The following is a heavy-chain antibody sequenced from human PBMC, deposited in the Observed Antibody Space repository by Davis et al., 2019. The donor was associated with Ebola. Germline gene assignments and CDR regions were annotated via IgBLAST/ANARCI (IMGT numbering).Heavy chain of an antibody. D-gene: IGHD6-13*01. V-gene: IGHV3-53*01. Sequence: PGGSLRLSCTASGFNVSGNYMSWVRQAPGKGLEWVAVLYRGGSTYYADSVKGRFTISRDNSKDTVHLQMNSLRAEDTAVYYCTRGRGGSSWELYWGQGTLVSVSS. CDR1: GFNVSGNY. CDR2: LYRGGST. J-gene: IGHJ4*02. CDR3: TRGRGGSSWELY.